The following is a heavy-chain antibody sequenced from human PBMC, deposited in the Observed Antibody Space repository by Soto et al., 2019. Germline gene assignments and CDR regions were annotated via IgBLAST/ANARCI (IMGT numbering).Heavy chain of an antibody. D-gene: IGHD3-10*01. Sequence: GASVKVSCKASGYTFTSYDINWVRQATGQGLEWMGWMNPNSGNTGYAQKFQGRVTMTRNTSISTAYMELSILRSEDTAVYYCARGGVFFFAAPTNPFDYWGQGTLVTVSS. CDR1: GYTFTSYD. CDR3: ARGGVFFFAAPTNPFDY. V-gene: IGHV1-8*01. CDR2: MNPNSGNT. J-gene: IGHJ4*02.